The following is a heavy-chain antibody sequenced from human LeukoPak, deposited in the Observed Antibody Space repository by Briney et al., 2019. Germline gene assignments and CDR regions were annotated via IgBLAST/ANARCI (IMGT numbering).Heavy chain of an antibody. CDR2: ISYDGSNK. J-gene: IGHJ4*02. CDR3: ARPALARHCSSTSCNDDY. V-gene: IGHV3-30*04. CDR1: GFTFSSYA. D-gene: IGHD2-2*01. Sequence: GGSLRLSCAASGFTFSSYAMHWVRQAPGKGLEWVAVISYDGSNKYYADSVKGRFTISRDNSKNTLYLQMNSLRAEDAAVYYCARPALARHCSSTSCNDDYWGQGTLVTVSS.